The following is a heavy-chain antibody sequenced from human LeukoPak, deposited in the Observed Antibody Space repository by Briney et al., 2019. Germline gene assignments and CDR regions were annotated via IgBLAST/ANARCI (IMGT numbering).Heavy chain of an antibody. D-gene: IGHD5-18*01. CDR2: ISYDGSNK. Sequence: PGGSLRLSCAASGFTFSSYGTHWVRQAPGKGLEWVAVISYDGSNKYYADSVKGRFTISRDNSKNTLYLQMNSLRAEDTAVYYCAKVRRGYSYDIDYWGQGTLVTVSS. V-gene: IGHV3-30*18. CDR1: GFTFSSYG. CDR3: AKVRRGYSYDIDY. J-gene: IGHJ4*02.